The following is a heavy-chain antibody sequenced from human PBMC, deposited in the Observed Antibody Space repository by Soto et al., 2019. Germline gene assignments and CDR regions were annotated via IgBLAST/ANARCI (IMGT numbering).Heavy chain of an antibody. J-gene: IGHJ4*02. CDR3: ARESEDLTSNFDY. V-gene: IGHV3-21*06. CDR1: GFIFTRYS. CDR2: ISSTTNYI. Sequence: PVGSLRLSCAASGFIFTRYSMNWVRQAPGKGLEWVSSISSTTNYIYYGDSMKGRFTISRDNAKNSLYLEMNSLRAEDTDVYYCARESEDLTSNFDYWGQGTLVTVSS.